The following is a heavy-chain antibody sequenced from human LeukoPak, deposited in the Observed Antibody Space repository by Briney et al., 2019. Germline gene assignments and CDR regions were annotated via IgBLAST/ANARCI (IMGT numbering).Heavy chain of an antibody. CDR1: GYTFTGYY. CDR2: INPNSGGT. CDR3: VREGPDNFDFWSGPRFGFDI. J-gene: IGHJ3*02. V-gene: IGHV1-2*02. Sequence: ASVKVSCKASGYTFTGYYMHWVRQAPGQGLEWIGWINPNSGGTNYAQQFRGRVTVTRDTSISTAYMELSRLRSDDTAVYYCVREGPDNFDFWSGPRFGFDIWGQGTMVNVAS. D-gene: IGHD3-3*01.